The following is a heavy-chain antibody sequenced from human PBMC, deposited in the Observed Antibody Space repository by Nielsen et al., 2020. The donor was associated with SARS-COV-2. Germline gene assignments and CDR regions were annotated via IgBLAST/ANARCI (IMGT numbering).Heavy chain of an antibody. Sequence: WIRQPPGKGLEWVAVIWYDGTEEYYGDSVKGRFTISRDFSKSTLYLQMNSLRAEDTAMYYCAKDRAIFMIYITRGGPDYWGQGTLVTVSS. J-gene: IGHJ4*02. CDR3: AKDRAIFMIYITRGGPDY. D-gene: IGHD3/OR15-3a*01. V-gene: IGHV3-33*06. CDR2: IWYDGTEE.